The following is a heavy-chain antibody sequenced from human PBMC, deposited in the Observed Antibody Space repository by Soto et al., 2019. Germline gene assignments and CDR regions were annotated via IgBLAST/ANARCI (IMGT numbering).Heavy chain of an antibody. J-gene: IGHJ4*02. D-gene: IGHD4-17*01. CDR2: ISGSGGST. CDR3: VRLILYGDYSFDY. V-gene: IGHV3-23*01. CDR1: GFTFSSYA. Sequence: GGSLRLSCAASGFTFSSYAMSWVRQAPGKGLEWVSAISGSGGSTYYADSVKGRFTISRDNSKNTLYLQMNSLRAEDTAVYYCVRLILYGDYSFDYWGQGTLVTVSS.